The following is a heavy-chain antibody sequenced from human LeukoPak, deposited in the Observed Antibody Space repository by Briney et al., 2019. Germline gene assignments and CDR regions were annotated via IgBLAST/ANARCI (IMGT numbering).Heavy chain of an antibody. CDR3: ARAPRTTDFDY. D-gene: IGHD4-11*01. CDR2: ISSSSSTI. CDR1: GFTFSSYS. V-gene: IGHV3-48*04. J-gene: IGHJ4*02. Sequence: HPGGSLRLSCAASGFTFSSYSMNWVRQAPGKGLEWVSYISSSSSTIYYANSVKGRFTISRDNAKNSLYLQMNSLRAEDTAVYYCARAPRTTDFDYWGQGTLVTVSS.